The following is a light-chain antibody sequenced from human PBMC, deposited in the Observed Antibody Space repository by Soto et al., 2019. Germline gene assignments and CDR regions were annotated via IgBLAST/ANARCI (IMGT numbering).Light chain of an antibody. CDR3: QQYGNSRGT. J-gene: IGKJ1*01. CDR1: QSVSSSY. V-gene: IGKV3-20*01. Sequence: EIVLTQSPGTLSLSPGDIATLSCRASQSVSSSYLAWYQQKPGQAPRVIIYGASSRATGIPDRFSGSGSGTDFTLTISGLEPEDFAVYYCQQYGNSRGTFGQGTKVDIK. CDR2: GAS.